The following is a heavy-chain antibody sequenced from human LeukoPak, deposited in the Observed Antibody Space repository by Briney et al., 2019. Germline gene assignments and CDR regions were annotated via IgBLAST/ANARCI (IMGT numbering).Heavy chain of an antibody. CDR2: IWYDGSNK. Sequence: GRSLRLSCAASGFTFSSYGMHWVRQAPGKGLEWVAVIWYDGSNKYYADSVKGRFTISRDNSKNTLYLQMNSLRAEDTAVYYCAKARPPYYDFWSGGLDYWGQGTLVTVSS. V-gene: IGHV3-33*06. CDR3: AKARPPYYDFWSGGLDY. D-gene: IGHD3-3*01. J-gene: IGHJ4*02. CDR1: GFTFSSYG.